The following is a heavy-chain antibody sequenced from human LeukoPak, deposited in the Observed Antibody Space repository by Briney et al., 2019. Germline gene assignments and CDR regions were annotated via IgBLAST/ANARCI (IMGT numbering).Heavy chain of an antibody. D-gene: IGHD3-16*02. J-gene: IGHJ5*02. V-gene: IGHV4-34*01. CDR2: INHSGST. Sequence: PSETLSLTCAVYGGSFSGYYWSWIRQPPGKGLEWIGEINHSGSTNYNPSLKSRVTISVDTSKNQFSLKLSSVTAADTAVYYCAREAVWGSYRYDWFDPWGQGTLVTVSS. CDR3: AREAVWGSYRYDWFDP. CDR1: GGSFSGYY.